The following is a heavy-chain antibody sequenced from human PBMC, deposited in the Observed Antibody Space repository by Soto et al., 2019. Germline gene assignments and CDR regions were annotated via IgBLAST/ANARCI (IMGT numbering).Heavy chain of an antibody. CDR2: IWYDGSNK. Sequence: PGGSLRLSCAASGFTFSSYGMHWVRQAPGKGLEWVAVIWYDGSNKYYADSVKGRFTISRDNSKNTLYLQMNSLRAEDTAVYYCARFYYDSSGYLPSPYYYYYGMDFWGQGTTVTVSS. CDR3: ARFYYDSSGYLPSPYYYYYGMDF. J-gene: IGHJ6*02. V-gene: IGHV3-33*01. CDR1: GFTFSSYG. D-gene: IGHD3-22*01.